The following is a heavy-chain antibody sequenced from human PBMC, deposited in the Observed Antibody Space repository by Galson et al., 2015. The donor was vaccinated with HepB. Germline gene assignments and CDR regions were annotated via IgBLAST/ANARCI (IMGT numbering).Heavy chain of an antibody. V-gene: IGHV3-7*01. J-gene: IGHJ5*02. CDR3: ALGVGRTIDH. D-gene: IGHD3-10*01. Sequence: SLRLSCAGSGFTFNNYWMNWVRQAPGKGLEWLAIIKEDGSEALYGDSVRGRFTISKDIAKTSVHLQMSTLRDEDTAVYYCALGVGRTIDHWGQGTLVSVSS. CDR2: IKEDGSEA. CDR1: GFTFNNYW.